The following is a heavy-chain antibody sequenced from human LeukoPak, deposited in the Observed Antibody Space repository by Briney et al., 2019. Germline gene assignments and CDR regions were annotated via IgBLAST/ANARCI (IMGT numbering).Heavy chain of an antibody. J-gene: IGHJ4*02. CDR2: IRATGGIT. Sequence: GGSLRLSCAASGFTFSSCDMSWVRQAPGKGLEWVSGIRATGGITYYADSVKGRFTISRDNSKNTLYLQMNSLRAEDTDLYYCTKSGNNGGRRGGNDYWGQGTLVTVSS. CDR1: GFTFSSCD. V-gene: IGHV3-23*01. CDR3: TKSGNNGGRRGGNDY. D-gene: IGHD4-23*01.